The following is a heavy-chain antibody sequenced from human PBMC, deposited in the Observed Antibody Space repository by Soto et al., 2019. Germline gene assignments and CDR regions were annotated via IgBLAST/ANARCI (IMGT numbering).Heavy chain of an antibody. J-gene: IGHJ6*03. D-gene: IGHD2-2*01. CDR3: AKDEPVVPAATDYYYMDV. CDR2: ISGSGGST. V-gene: IGHV3-23*01. Sequence: GGSLRLSCAAFGFTFSSYAMSWVRQAPGKGLEWVSAISGSGGSTYYADSLKGRFTISRDNSKNTLYLKMNSLRAEDTAVYYCAKDEPVVPAATDYYYMDVWGKGTTVTVSS. CDR1: GFTFSSYA.